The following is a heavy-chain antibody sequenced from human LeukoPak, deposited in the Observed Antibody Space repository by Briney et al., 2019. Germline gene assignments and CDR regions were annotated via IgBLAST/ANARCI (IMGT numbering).Heavy chain of an antibody. V-gene: IGHV4-38-2*01. D-gene: IGHD4-17*01. Sequence: SETLSLTCAVSGYSISSGYYWGWIRQPPGKGLEWIGSIYHSGSTYYNPSLKSRVTISVDTSKNQFSLKLSSVTAADTAVYYCARGGGYGDHDYWGQGTLVTVSS. CDR2: IYHSGST. J-gene: IGHJ4*02. CDR3: ARGGGYGDHDY. CDR1: GYSISSGYY.